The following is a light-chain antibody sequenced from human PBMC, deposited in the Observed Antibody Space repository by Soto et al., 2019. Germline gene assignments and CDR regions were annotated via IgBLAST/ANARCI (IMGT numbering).Light chain of an antibody. CDR1: QTISTY. CDR2: GAS. Sequence: DIQMTQSPSSLSASVVDRVTITCRASQTISTYLNWYQHKPGTAPKLLIYGASSLQSGVPSRFSGIGSGTDFTLTINSLQPEDFATYYCQHSFSNPYTFGQGTRLEI. V-gene: IGKV1-39*01. J-gene: IGKJ5*01. CDR3: QHSFSNPYT.